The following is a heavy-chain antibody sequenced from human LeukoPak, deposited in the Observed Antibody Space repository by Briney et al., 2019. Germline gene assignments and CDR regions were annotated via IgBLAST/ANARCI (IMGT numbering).Heavy chain of an antibody. Sequence: SQTLSLTCTVSGGSISSGGYYWSWIRQPPGKGLEWIGYIYHSGSTYYNPSLKSRVTISVDRSKNQFSLKLSSVTAADTAVYYCARPVGPDYFGLDVWGKGTTVTVSS. J-gene: IGHJ6*04. CDR3: ARPVGPDYFGLDV. CDR2: IYHSGST. V-gene: IGHV4-30-2*01. CDR1: GGSISSGGYY.